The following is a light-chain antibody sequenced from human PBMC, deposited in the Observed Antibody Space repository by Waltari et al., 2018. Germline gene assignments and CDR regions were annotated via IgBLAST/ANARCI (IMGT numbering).Light chain of an antibody. CDR1: ESVSSN. CDR3: QQYDHWPPQFT. J-gene: IGKJ2*01. CDR2: GAT. Sequence: IVMTQSPATLSVSPGDRATLSCRASESVSSNLAWYQHKPGQAPRLLVFGATTRATGIPARFSGSGSGTEFTLTISTLQSEDFAVYYCQQYDHWPPQFTFGQGTKLEIK. V-gene: IGKV3-15*01.